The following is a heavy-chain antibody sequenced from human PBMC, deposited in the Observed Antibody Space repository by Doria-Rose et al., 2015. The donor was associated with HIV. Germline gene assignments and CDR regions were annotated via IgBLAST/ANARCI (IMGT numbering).Heavy chain of an antibody. Sequence: QVQLQESGPGLVQPSATLSLTCSVSRGSISHYYSSRDRQPPGKRLEYIGDIYYTGSTNYSPSLKSRVSISIDTSKNKFSLRLSSVTAADTAVYYCARVLSGTYDYWGQGTLVTVSS. CDR2: IYYTGST. D-gene: IGHD1-26*01. J-gene: IGHJ4*02. V-gene: IGHV4-59*01. CDR1: RGSISHYY. CDR3: ARVLSGTYDY.